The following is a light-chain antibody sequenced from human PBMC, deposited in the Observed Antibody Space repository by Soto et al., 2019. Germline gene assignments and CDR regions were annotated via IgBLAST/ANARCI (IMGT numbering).Light chain of an antibody. J-gene: IGKJ1*01. Sequence: IVLSQSPATLSLSPGERATLSCRPSQSVSSYLAWYQQKPGQAPRLLIYGASRRATGIPDRFSGSASGTDFTLTISRLEPEDFAVYFCQQYSDLPMAFGQGTKVDI. V-gene: IGKV3-20*01. CDR3: QQYSDLPMA. CDR2: GAS. CDR1: QSVSSY.